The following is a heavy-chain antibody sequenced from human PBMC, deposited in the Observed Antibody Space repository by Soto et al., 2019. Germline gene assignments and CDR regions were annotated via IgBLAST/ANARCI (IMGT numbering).Heavy chain of an antibody. CDR3: ARVTMIVVVITYYYGMDV. J-gene: IGHJ6*02. D-gene: IGHD3-22*01. Sequence: ASVKVSCKASGYTFTSYGISWVRQAPGQGLEWMGWISAYNGNTNYAQKLQGRVTMTTDTSTSTAYMELRSLRSDDTAVYYCARVTMIVVVITYYYGMDVWGQGTTVTVSS. V-gene: IGHV1-18*01. CDR2: ISAYNGNT. CDR1: GYTFTSYG.